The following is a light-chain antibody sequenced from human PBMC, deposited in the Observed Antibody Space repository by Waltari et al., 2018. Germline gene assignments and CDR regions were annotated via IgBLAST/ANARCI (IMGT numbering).Light chain of an antibody. J-gene: IGKJ4*01. CDR1: QTVDTY. Sequence: EIVLTQSPATLSLSPGERATLSCRASQTVDTYLAWYQHKPGQVPRLLIYDASTRATGIPARFSGSGSGADFTLIISSLEPEDFAVYYCHQRSNWPLTFGGGTKVEIK. CDR3: HQRSNWPLT. CDR2: DAS. V-gene: IGKV3-11*01.